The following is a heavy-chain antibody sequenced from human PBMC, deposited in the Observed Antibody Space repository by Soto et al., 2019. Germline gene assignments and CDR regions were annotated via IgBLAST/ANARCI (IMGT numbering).Heavy chain of an antibody. V-gene: IGHV4-38-2*01. CDR3: ARLEPDTGYSSSWYSYYYYYGMDV. Sequence: KASETLSLTCASSGYSFSSGYSWGWIGQPQGRGRGWLGVIYHSGSTYYNPSLKSRVTISVDTSKNQFSLKLSSVTAADTAVHYCARLEPDTGYSSSWYSYYYYYGMDVWGQGTTVTVSS. J-gene: IGHJ6*02. D-gene: IGHD6-13*01. CDR2: IYHSGST. CDR1: GYSFSSGYS.